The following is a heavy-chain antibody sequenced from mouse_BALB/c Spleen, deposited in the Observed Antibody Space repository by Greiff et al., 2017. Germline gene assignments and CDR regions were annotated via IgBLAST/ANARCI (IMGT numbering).Heavy chain of an antibody. Sequence: EVRREESGGGLVQPGGSLKLSCAASGYDFSSYWMSWVRQAPGKGLEWIGEINPDSSTTNYTPTLKDKFIMSRDNAKKTLYLQMSKVRSEDTALYYCARPDYGSSSPYFDYWGQGTTLTVSS. V-gene: IGHV4-1*02. CDR3: ARPDYGSSSPYFDY. CDR2: INPDSSTT. CDR1: GYDFSSYW. J-gene: IGHJ2*01. D-gene: IGHD1-1*01.